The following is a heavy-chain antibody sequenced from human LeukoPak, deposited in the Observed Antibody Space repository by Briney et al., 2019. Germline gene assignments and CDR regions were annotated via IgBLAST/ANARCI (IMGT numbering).Heavy chain of an antibody. CDR2: IHYTGRT. V-gene: IGHV4-59*01. D-gene: IGHD6-19*01. J-gene: IGHJ4*02. CDR3: ARGAGWYDY. CDR1: GGSISSYY. Sequence: TSETLSLTCTVSGGSISSYYWSWLRQPPGEGLEWIAYIHYTGRTNYNPSLKGRVTISVDTSNSQFSLNLNSVTAADTAVYYCARGAGWYDYWGQGTLVTVSS.